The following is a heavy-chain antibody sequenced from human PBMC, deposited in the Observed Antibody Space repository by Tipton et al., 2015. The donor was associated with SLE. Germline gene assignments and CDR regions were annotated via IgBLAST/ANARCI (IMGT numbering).Heavy chain of an antibody. CDR3: ARHPTYFDY. Sequence: LSLTCSVSGASISSYYWSWIRQPPGKGLEWIGYIYYSGSSNYNPSLKGRVTISLDTSKNQFSLRLSSVTAADTAVYYCARHPTYFDYWGQGTLVTVSS. V-gene: IGHV4-59*08. CDR1: GASISSYY. J-gene: IGHJ4*02. CDR2: IYYSGSS.